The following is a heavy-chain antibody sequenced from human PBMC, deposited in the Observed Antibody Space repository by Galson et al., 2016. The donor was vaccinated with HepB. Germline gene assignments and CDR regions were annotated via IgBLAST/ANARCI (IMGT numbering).Heavy chain of an antibody. V-gene: IGHV4-4*02. J-gene: IGHJ4*02. D-gene: IGHD1-26*01. CDR3: AKEGEWDLLNSFDS. CDR2: IFHSGST. CDR1: GGSISSSDW. Sequence: SETLSLTCAVSGGSISSSDWWSWVRQPPGKGLEWIGEIFHSGSTNYNPSLKSRVTISVEKSKTQFSLKLSSVTAADTAVYYCAKEGEWDLLNSFDSWGQGTLVTVSS.